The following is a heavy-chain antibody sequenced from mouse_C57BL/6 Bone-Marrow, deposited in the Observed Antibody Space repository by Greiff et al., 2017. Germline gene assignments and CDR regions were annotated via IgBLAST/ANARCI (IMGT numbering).Heavy chain of an antibody. J-gene: IGHJ3*01. CDR2: IDPSDSYT. Sequence: VQLQQPGAELVMPGASVKLSCKASGYTFTSYWMHWVKQRPGQGLEWIGEIDPSDSYTNYNQKFQGKSTLTVDKSSSTAYMQLSSLTSEDSAVYYCAIYYGYDEPSYWGQGTLVTVSA. CDR1: GYTFTSYW. CDR3: AIYYGYDEPSY. V-gene: IGHV1-69*01. D-gene: IGHD2-2*01.